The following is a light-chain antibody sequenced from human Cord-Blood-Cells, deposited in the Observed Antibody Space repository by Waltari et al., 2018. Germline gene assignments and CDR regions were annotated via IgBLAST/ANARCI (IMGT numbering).Light chain of an antibody. CDR3: AAWDDSLNGWV. J-gene: IGLJ3*02. CDR2: SNH. V-gene: IGLV1-44*01. CDR1: SSNIGSNT. Sequence: QSVLTQPPSASGTPGQRVTISCSGSSSNIGSNTVNWYQQLPGTAPKLLIYSNHQRTSGVPDRFSGSKSGTSASLAISGLQSEDEADYYCAAWDDSLNGWVFGGGTKLTVL.